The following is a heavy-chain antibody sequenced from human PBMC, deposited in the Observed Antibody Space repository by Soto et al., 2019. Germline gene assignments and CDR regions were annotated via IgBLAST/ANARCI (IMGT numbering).Heavy chain of an antibody. CDR1: GFTLSMYS. D-gene: IGHD4-17*01. V-gene: IGHV3-74*01. CDR2: INSDGSST. J-gene: IGHJ6*02. CDR3: ARGGGGDDYGANYGMDV. Sequence: EVQLVESGGGLVQPGGSLRLSCAASGFTLSMYSMHWVRQAPGKGLVWVSRINSDGSSTSYADSVKGRFIISRDNAKNTLYIQMGSLRAEETAVYYCARGGGGDDYGANYGMDVWGQGTTVTVSS.